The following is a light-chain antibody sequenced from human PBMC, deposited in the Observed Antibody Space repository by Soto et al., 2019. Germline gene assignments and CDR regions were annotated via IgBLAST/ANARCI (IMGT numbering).Light chain of an antibody. CDR3: QQYGSSPLT. J-gene: IGKJ4*01. CDR2: GAS. Sequence: EIVLRKSPSTLSLSPGERATLSCRASQSVSSSYLAWYQQKPGQAPRLLIYGASSRATGIPDRFSGTGSGTDFTLIISRLEPEDFAVYYCQQYGSSPLTFGGGTKVDIK. V-gene: IGKV3-20*01. CDR1: QSVSSSY.